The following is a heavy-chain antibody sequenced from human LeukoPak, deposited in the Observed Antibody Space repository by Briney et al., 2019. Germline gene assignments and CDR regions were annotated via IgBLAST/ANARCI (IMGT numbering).Heavy chain of an antibody. CDR3: ARGRVLRFLEWSDFDY. J-gene: IGHJ4*02. CDR2: INHSGST. Sequence: SETLSLTCAVYGGSFSGYYWSWIRQPPGKGLEWIGEINHSGSTNYNPSLKSRVTISVDTSKNQFSLKLSSVTAADTAVYYCARGRVLRFLEWSDFDYWGQGTLVT. D-gene: IGHD3-3*01. V-gene: IGHV4-34*01. CDR1: GGSFSGYY.